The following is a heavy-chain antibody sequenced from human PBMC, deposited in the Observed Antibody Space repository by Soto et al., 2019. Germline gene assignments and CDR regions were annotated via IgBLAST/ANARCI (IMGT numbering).Heavy chain of an antibody. J-gene: IGHJ4*02. CDR3: ARGGHSVVGATVY. V-gene: IGHV1-8*01. CDR2: MNPKSGDT. Sequence: QVQLVQSGAEVKMPGASVKVSCKASGYTFTDYGINWVRQATGQGLEWMGWMNPKSGDTVYAQKFQRRVSMARAPSISTAYMELNSLKSEDTAVYSCARGGHSVVGATVYWGQGTLVTVSS. D-gene: IGHD1-26*01. CDR1: GYTFTDYG.